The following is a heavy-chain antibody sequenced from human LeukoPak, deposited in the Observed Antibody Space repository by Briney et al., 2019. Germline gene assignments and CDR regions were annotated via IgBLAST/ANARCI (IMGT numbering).Heavy chain of an antibody. CDR1: GFTFSNYW. J-gene: IGHJ3*02. Sequence: PGGSLRLSCAASGFTFSNYWMHWVRQAPGKGLVWVSRINSDGISTSYADSVRGRFTMSRDNAKSTLYLQMDSLRAEDTAFYYCARGVLWFGELLPKGDGFDIWGQGTMVTVSS. CDR3: ARGVLWFGELLPKGDGFDI. CDR2: INSDGIST. D-gene: IGHD3-10*01. V-gene: IGHV3-74*01.